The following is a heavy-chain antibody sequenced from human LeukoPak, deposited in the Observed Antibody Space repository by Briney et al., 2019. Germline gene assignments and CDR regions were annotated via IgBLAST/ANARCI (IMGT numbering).Heavy chain of an antibody. CDR3: ARLYYYDSSGYYYIDY. CDR2: ISAYNGNT. V-gene: IGHV1-18*01. D-gene: IGHD3-22*01. Sequence: GASVKVSCKASGYTFTSYGISWVRQAPGQGLEWMGWISAYNGNTNYAQKLQGRVTMTTDTSTSTAYMELRSLRSDDTAVYYCARLYYYDSSGYYYIDYWGQGTLVTVYS. CDR1: GYTFTSYG. J-gene: IGHJ4*02.